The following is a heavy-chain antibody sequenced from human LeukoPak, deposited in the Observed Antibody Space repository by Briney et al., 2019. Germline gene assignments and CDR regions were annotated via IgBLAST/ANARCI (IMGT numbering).Heavy chain of an antibody. V-gene: IGHV3-30-3*01. D-gene: IGHD3-16*02. Sequence: GGSLRLSCAASGFSFSSYATHWVRQAPGKGLKWVTVISYDGTTKYYVDSVKGRFTISRDNSKNTLYLQMNSLRPEDTAVYYCARDEKILSTNYYYDMDVWGQGTTVTVAS. J-gene: IGHJ6*02. CDR2: ISYDGTTK. CDR1: GFSFSSYA. CDR3: ARDEKILSTNYYYDMDV.